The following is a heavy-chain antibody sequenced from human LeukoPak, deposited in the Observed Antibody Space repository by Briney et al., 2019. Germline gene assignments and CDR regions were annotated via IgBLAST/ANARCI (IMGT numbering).Heavy chain of an antibody. CDR2: IDTAGDT. V-gene: IGHV3-13*01. CDR3: ARDGAVVRGLPRRARTFYGMDV. J-gene: IGHJ6*02. Sequence: GGSLRLSCAASGFTFSSYDTHWVRQATGKGLEWVSAIDTAGDTYYPGSVKGRFTISRENAKNSFYLQMNSLRAEDTAVYYCARDGAVVRGLPRRARTFYGMDVWGQGTTVTVSS. D-gene: IGHD3-10*01. CDR1: GFTFSSYD.